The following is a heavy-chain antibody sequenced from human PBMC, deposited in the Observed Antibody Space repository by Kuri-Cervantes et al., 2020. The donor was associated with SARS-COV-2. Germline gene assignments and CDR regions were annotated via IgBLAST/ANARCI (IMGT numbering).Heavy chain of an antibody. CDR1: GYTFTGYY. CDR3: AKGMATVTIAHHYYYYGMDV. Sequence: ASVKVSCKASGYTFTGYYMHWVRQAPGQGLEWMGIINPSGGSTSYAQKFQGRVTMTRDTSISTAYMELSRLRSDDTAVYYCAKGMATVTIAHHYYYYGMDVWGQGTTVTVSS. D-gene: IGHD4-17*01. J-gene: IGHJ6*02. V-gene: IGHV1-46*01. CDR2: INPSGGST.